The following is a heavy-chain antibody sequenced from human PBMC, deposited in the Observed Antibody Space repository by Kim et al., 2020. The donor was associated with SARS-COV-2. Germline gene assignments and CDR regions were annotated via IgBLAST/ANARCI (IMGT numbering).Heavy chain of an antibody. CDR3: ARGWLLWFGEFNYYYYYG. CDR1: GGSFSGYY. D-gene: IGHD3-10*01. J-gene: IGHJ6*01. CDR2: INHSGST. Sequence: SETLSLTCAVYGGSFSGYYWSWIRQPPGKGLEWIGEINHSGSTNYNPSLKSRVTISVDTSKNQFSLKLSSVTAADTAVYYCARGWLLWFGEFNYYYYYG. V-gene: IGHV4-34*01.